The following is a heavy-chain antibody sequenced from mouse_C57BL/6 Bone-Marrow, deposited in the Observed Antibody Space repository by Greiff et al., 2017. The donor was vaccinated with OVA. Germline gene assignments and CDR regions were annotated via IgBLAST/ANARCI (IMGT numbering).Heavy chain of an antibody. J-gene: IGHJ1*03. Sequence: VQLQQSGAELAKPGASVKLSCKASGYTFTSYWMPWVKQRPGPGLEWIGYINPSSGYTKYNQKFKDKATLTADKSSSTAYLQLSSRTDEDSAVDYCARVASTTVVAGGYWYFDVWGTGTTVTVAS. CDR2: INPSSGYT. CDR1: GYTFTSYW. D-gene: IGHD1-1*01. V-gene: IGHV1-7*01. CDR3: ARVASTTVVAGGYWYFDV.